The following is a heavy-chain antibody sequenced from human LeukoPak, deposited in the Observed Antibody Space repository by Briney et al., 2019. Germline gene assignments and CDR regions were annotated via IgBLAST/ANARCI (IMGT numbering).Heavy chain of an antibody. Sequence: ASVKVSCKASGYTFTSYGISWVRQAPGQGLEWMGWISAYNGNTNYAQKLQGRVTMTTDTSTSTDYMELRSLRSDDRAVYYCARDAHIYYYGSGSYENNFDYWGQASLVTVSS. V-gene: IGHV1-18*01. J-gene: IGHJ4*02. CDR1: GYTFTSYG. D-gene: IGHD3-10*01. CDR3: ARDAHIYYYGSGSYENNFDY. CDR2: ISAYNGNT.